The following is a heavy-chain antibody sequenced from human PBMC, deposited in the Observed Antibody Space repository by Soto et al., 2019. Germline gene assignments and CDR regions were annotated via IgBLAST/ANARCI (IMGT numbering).Heavy chain of an antibody. D-gene: IGHD2-2*02. J-gene: IGHJ3*02. CDR1: GYTFTSSG. Sequence: QVQLVQSGAEVKKPGASVKVSCKASGYTFTSSGISWVRQAPGQVLEWMGWISAYNGNTNYAQKLQGRVTMTTDTSTRTAYMELRSLRSDDTAVYYCARGGGYCSSTSCYTGAFDIWGQGTMVTVSS. V-gene: IGHV1-18*01. CDR3: ARGGGYCSSTSCYTGAFDI. CDR2: ISAYNGNT.